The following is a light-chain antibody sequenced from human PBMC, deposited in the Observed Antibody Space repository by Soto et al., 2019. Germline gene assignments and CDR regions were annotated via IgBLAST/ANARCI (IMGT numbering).Light chain of an antibody. Sequence: EIVLTQSPGTLSLSPGERAILSCRASQSVSSSYSAWYQQRPGQAPRLLIYGTSTRATGIPARFSGGGSGAEYTLTISSLQSEDFAVYYCQQYDKWPRTFGQGTKVDIK. V-gene: IGKV3-15*01. CDR2: GTS. J-gene: IGKJ1*01. CDR1: QSVSSSY. CDR3: QQYDKWPRT.